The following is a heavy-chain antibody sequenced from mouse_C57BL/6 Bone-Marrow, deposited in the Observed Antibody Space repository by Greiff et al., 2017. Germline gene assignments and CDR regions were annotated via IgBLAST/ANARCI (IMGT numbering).Heavy chain of an antibody. CDR1: GYTFTSYW. CDR3: ARGGVITRD. CDR2: IDPSDSYT. Sequence: VQLQQPGAELVKPGASVKLSCKASGYTFTSYWMQWVKQRPGQGLEWIGEIDPSDSYTNYNQKFKGKATLTVDKSSSTAYMQLSSLTSEDSAVYYCARGGVITRDWGQGTLVTVSA. V-gene: IGHV1-50*01. J-gene: IGHJ3*01. D-gene: IGHD1-1*01.